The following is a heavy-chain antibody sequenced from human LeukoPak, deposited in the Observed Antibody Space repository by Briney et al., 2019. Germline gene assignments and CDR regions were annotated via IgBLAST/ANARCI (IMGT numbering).Heavy chain of an antibody. CDR2: IKQDGSEK. Sequence: GGSLRLSCAASGITFRNYWMSWVRQAPGKGLEWVANIKQDGSEKYYVDSVKGRFTISRDNAKNSLYLQMNSLRAEDTAVYYCARDVSSGWYYFDYWGQGTLVTVSS. D-gene: IGHD6-19*01. CDR3: ARDVSSGWYYFDY. CDR1: GITFRNYW. J-gene: IGHJ4*02. V-gene: IGHV3-7*01.